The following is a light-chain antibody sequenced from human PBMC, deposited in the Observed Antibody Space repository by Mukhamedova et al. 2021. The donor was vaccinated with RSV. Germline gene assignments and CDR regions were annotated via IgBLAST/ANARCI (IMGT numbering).Light chain of an antibody. V-gene: IGKV1-6*01. CDR2: AAS. Sequence: WYQRRVHGKAPNLLIYAASNREGGVPSRFSGTGSGTDFTLTISSLQPEDSATYYCLQDYNYPLTFGQGTKVEIK. CDR3: LQDYNYPLT. J-gene: IGKJ1*01.